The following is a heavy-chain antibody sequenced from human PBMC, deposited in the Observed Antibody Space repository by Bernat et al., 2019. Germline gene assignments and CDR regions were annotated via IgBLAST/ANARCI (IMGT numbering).Heavy chain of an antibody. J-gene: IGHJ5*02. D-gene: IGHD3-16*02. Sequence: YSGSFSGYYWSWIRHPPGKGLEWIGEINHSGSTNYNPSLKSRVPISVATSKNQFSLKLSSGTAADTAVYYCARLYRLFRTWGQGPL. CDR2: INHSGST. V-gene: IGHV4-34*01. CDR3: ARLYRLFRT. CDR1: SGSFSGYY.